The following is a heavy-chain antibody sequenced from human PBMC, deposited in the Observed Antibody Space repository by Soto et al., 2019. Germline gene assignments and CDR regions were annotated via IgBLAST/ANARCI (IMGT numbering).Heavy chain of an antibody. CDR2: IYYSGST. V-gene: IGHV4-31*03. Sequence: SETLSLTCTVSGGSISSGGYYWSWIRQHPGKGLEWIGYIYYSGSTYYNPSLKSRVTISVDTSKNQFSLKLSSVTAADTAVYYCARVFPVTGWVLDYWGQGTLVTVSS. CDR3: ARVFPVTGWVLDY. J-gene: IGHJ4*02. CDR1: GGSISSGGYY. D-gene: IGHD4-17*01.